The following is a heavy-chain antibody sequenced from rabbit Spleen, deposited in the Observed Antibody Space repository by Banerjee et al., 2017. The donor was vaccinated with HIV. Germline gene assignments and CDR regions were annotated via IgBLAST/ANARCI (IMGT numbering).Heavy chain of an antibody. D-gene: IGHD8-1*01. CDR2: INTATGKA. Sequence: QEHLVESGGGLVKPQGSLTLTCKASGFSFSDRDVMCWVRQAPGKGLEWIGCINTATGKAVYATWANGRFTVSRTSSTTVTLQMTSLTAADTATYFCARDTGTSFSTYGMDLWGQGTLVTVS. V-gene: IGHV1S45*01. CDR1: GFSFSDRDV. J-gene: IGHJ6*01. CDR3: ARDTGTSFSTYGMDL.